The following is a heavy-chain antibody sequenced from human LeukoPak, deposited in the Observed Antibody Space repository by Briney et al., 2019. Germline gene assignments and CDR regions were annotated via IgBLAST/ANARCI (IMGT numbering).Heavy chain of an antibody. V-gene: IGHV1-18*01. Sequence: ASVKVSCKASGYTFTSYGISWVRQAPGQGLEWMGWISAYNGNTNYAQKLQGRVTMTTDTSTSTDYMELRSLRSDDTAVYYCARDGGPLSNWFDPWGQGTLVTVSS. CDR3: ARDGGPLSNWFDP. J-gene: IGHJ5*02. CDR2: ISAYNGNT. D-gene: IGHD3-16*01. CDR1: GYTFTSYG.